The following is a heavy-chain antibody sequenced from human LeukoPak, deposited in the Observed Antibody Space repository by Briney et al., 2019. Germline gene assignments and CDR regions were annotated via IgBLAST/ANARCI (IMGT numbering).Heavy chain of an antibody. CDR1: GFTFSNFA. Sequence: PGGSLRLSCAASGFTFSNFAMSWVRQAPGKGLEWVSGITGSGGGIYYADSVKGRFTISRDNSKNTLYLQMNSLRAEDTAIYYCAKDPYVGGGYHFDSWGQGSLVTVSS. V-gene: IGHV3-23*01. CDR2: ITGSGGGI. J-gene: IGHJ4*02. CDR3: AKDPYVGGGYHFDS. D-gene: IGHD3-22*01.